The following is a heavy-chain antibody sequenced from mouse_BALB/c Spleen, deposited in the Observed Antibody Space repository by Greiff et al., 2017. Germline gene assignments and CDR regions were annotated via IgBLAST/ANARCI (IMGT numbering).Heavy chain of an antibody. CDR1: SYTFTDYA. Sequence: VQLQQSGPELVRPGVSVKISCKGSSYTFTDYAMHWVKQSHAKILEWIGVISTYYGNTNYNQKFKGKATMTVDKSSSTAYMELARLTSEDSAVYYCARGYGNSPAWFAYWGQGTLVTVSA. CDR3: ARGYGNSPAWFAY. J-gene: IGHJ3*01. V-gene: IGHV1-67*01. D-gene: IGHD2-10*02. CDR2: ISTYYGNT.